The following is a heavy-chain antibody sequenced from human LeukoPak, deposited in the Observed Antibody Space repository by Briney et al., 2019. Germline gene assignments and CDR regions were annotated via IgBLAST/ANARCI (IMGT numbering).Heavy chain of an antibody. Sequence: GGSLRLSCIASGFSFSGHWMHWARQPPGKGLVWVSHVNNDGSATSYADSVKGRFTISRDSAKNTVYLHMNSLRVEDTAVYYCTSFFETNWGQGTLVTVSS. CDR1: GFSFSGHW. D-gene: IGHD2/OR15-2a*01. CDR3: TSFFETN. V-gene: IGHV3-74*01. CDR2: VNNDGSAT. J-gene: IGHJ4*02.